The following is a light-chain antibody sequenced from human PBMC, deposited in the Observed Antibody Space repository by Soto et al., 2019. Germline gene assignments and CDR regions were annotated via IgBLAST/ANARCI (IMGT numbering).Light chain of an antibody. V-gene: IGKV1-27*01. CDR2: AAS. Sequence: DIQMTQSPSSLSASVGDRVTITCRASQGISNYLAWYQQKPGKVPKLLIYAASTLQSGVPSRFIGSGSGTDFTLTISSLQPEDVSTYYCQKYNSAPRTCGQGTKVEIK. CDR3: QKYNSAPRT. J-gene: IGKJ1*01. CDR1: QGISNY.